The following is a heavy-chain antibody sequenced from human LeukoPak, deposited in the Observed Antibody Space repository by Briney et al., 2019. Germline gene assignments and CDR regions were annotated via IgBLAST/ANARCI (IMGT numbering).Heavy chain of an antibody. CDR2: ISGYNGNT. CDR3: ARSSLGTITAGPFDY. CDR1: GYTFSSYG. J-gene: IGHJ4*02. V-gene: IGHV1-18*01. Sequence: ASVKDPCKASGYTFSSYGIAWVRQAPGQGLEWMGWISGYNGNTNYAQKLQGRVSMTTDTSTTTAYMELRSLTSDDTALYYCARSSLGTITAGPFDYWGQGTLVTVSS. D-gene: IGHD5-12*01.